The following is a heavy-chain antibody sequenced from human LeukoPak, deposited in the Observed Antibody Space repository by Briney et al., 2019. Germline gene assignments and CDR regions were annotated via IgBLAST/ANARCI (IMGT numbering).Heavy chain of an antibody. CDR1: GYTFTSYW. CDR2: IHPDDSDT. D-gene: IGHD2-2*01. CDR3: ARGYCSTTSCYYFGL. V-gene: IGHV5-51*01. Sequence: GESLKISCKGSGYTFTSYWIGWVRQMPGKGLESMAIIHPDDSDTRYSPSFQGQVTISADKSISTAYLQWSSLKASDTAMYYCARGYCSTTSCYYFGLWGQGTLVTVSS. J-gene: IGHJ4*02.